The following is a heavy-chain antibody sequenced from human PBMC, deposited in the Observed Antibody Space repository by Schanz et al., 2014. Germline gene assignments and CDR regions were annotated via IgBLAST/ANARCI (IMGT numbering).Heavy chain of an antibody. CDR2: ISYDGSKK. CDR3: ARDFHGYGPHLDY. J-gene: IGHJ4*02. CDR1: GFMFSSYG. V-gene: IGHV3-30*03. Sequence: QVQLVESGGGVVQPGRSLRLSCAASGFMFSSYGMHWVRQAPGKGLEWVGVISYDGSKKSYADSVKGRFTISRDNSKNTLYLQMNSLRPEDTAVYYCARDFHGYGPHLDYWGQGSLVTVSS. D-gene: IGHD5-12*01.